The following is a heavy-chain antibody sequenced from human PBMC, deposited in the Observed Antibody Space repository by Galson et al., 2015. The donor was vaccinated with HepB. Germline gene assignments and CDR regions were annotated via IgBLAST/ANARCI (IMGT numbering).Heavy chain of an antibody. V-gene: IGHV1-2*02. Sequence: SVKVSCKASGFTFTGYYMHWVRQAPGQGLEWMGWINPNSGGTNYAQKFQGRVTMTRDTSISTAYMELSRLRSDDTAVYYCARAGTSGSYSRTSNWFDPWGQGTLVTVSS. CDR1: GFTFTGYY. CDR2: INPNSGGT. CDR3: ARAGTSGSYSRTSNWFDP. J-gene: IGHJ5*02. D-gene: IGHD3-10*01.